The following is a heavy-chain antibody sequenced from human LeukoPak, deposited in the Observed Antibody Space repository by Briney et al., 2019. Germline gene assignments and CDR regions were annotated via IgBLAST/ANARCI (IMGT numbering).Heavy chain of an antibody. CDR3: ASLSDYYGSGSYGN. J-gene: IGHJ4*02. CDR1: GYTFTRYG. CDR2: ISAYNGNT. Sequence: ASVKVSCKASGYTFTRYGISSVRQAPGQGLEWMGWISAYNGNTNYAQKLQGRVTMTTDTSTSTAYMELRSLRSDDTAVYYCASLSDYYGSGSYGNWGQGTLVTVSS. D-gene: IGHD3-10*01. V-gene: IGHV1-18*01.